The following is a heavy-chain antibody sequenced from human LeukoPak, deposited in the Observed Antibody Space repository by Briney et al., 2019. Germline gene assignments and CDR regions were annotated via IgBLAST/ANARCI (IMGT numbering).Heavy chain of an antibody. Sequence: PSETLSLTCTVSGGSISSSSYYWGWIRQPPGKGLEWIGSIYYSGSTYYNPSLKSRVTISVDTSKNQFSLKLSSVTAADTAVYYCARDLYSSSSDYFDYWGQGTLVTVSS. D-gene: IGHD6-6*01. V-gene: IGHV4-39*07. CDR1: GGSISSSSYY. CDR3: ARDLYSSSSDYFDY. J-gene: IGHJ4*02. CDR2: IYYSGST.